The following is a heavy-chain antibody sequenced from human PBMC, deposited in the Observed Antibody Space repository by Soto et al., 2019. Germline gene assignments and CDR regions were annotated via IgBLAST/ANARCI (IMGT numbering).Heavy chain of an antibody. D-gene: IGHD3-10*01. Sequence: GGSLRLSCAASGFTFSSYAMSWVRQAPGKGLEWVSAISGSGGSTYYADSVKGRFTISRDNSKNTLYLQMNSLRAEDTAVYYCAKNHGYGSGSPLDYWGQGTLVTVSS. CDR1: GFTFSSYA. CDR3: AKNHGYGSGSPLDY. V-gene: IGHV3-23*01. J-gene: IGHJ4*02. CDR2: ISGSGGST.